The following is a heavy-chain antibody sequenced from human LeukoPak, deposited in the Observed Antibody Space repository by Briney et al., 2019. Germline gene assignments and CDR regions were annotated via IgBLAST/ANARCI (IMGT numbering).Heavy chain of an antibody. CDR3: TRDGAGGYSGPVFDY. Sequence: GGSLRLSCTASGFTFGDYAMSWFRQAPGKGLEWVGFIRSKAYGGTTEYAASVKGRFTISRDDSKSIAYLQMNSLKTEDTAVYYCTRDGAGGYSGPVFDYWGQGTLVTVSS. CDR2: IRSKAYGGTT. V-gene: IGHV3-49*03. J-gene: IGHJ4*02. CDR1: GFTFGDYA. D-gene: IGHD5-12*01.